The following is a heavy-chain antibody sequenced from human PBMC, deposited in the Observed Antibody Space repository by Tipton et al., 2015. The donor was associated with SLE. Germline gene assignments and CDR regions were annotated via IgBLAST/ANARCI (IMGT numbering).Heavy chain of an antibody. CDR2: ISGSGGYT. Sequence: SLRLSCAASGFTFSTYSMGWVRQAPGKGLEWVSSISGSGGYTDYADSVRGRFTSSRDNSKNTMYLQMNSLRADDTAVYYCAQGPNSYGNYWGQGTLVTVSS. CDR3: AQGPNSYGNY. J-gene: IGHJ4*02. CDR1: GFTFSTYS. V-gene: IGHV3-23*01. D-gene: IGHD5-18*01.